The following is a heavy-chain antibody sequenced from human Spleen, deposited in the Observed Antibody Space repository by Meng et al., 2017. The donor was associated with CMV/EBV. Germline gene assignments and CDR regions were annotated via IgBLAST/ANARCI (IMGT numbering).Heavy chain of an antibody. J-gene: IGHJ6*02. D-gene: IGHD3-10*01. V-gene: IGHV3-21*01. Sequence: FSSYRMNWVRQAPGKGLEWVSSISSSSSYIYYADSVKSRFTISTHNAKNSLYLQMNSLRAEDTAVYYCASLYGSGSYKGYYYYGMDVWGQGTTVTVSS. CDR1: FSSYR. CDR2: ISSSSSYI. CDR3: ASLYGSGSYKGYYYYGMDV.